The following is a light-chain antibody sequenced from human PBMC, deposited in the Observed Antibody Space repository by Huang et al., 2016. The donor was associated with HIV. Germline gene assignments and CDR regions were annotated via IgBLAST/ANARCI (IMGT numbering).Light chain of an antibody. Sequence: DIVLTQSPHSLAVSLGERATINCKSSQSLLYRSNNKNHLVWYQQKPGQPPKLLMYWASTRESGVPDRFSASGSGTDFTLTISSLQAEDVAVYYCQQYYTVPRTFGQGTKVEI. J-gene: IGKJ1*01. CDR2: WAS. V-gene: IGKV4-1*01. CDR1: QSLLYRSNNKNH. CDR3: QQYYTVPRT.